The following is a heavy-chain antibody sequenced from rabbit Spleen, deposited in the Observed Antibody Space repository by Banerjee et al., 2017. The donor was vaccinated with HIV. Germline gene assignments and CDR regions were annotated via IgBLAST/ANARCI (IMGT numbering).Heavy chain of an antibody. J-gene: IGHJ4*01. CDR2: IYGNSSGST. CDR3: ARGKYFTVGFSSYGVYLDL. CDR1: GIDFSSSYY. D-gene: IGHD6-1*01. Sequence: QQQLEESGGGLVKPGGTLTLTCKASGIDFSSSYYMCWVRQAPVMGLEWIACIYGNSSGSTWYAPWAKGRFTISKTSSTTVTLQMTSLTAADTATYFCARGKYFTVGFSSYGVYLDLWGPGTLVTVS. V-gene: IGHV1S45*01.